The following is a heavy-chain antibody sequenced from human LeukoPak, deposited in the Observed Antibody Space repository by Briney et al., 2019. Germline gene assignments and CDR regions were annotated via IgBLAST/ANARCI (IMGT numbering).Heavy chain of an antibody. CDR1: GFSFSSDS. D-gene: IGHD6-13*01. CDR2: ISSSSSYI. Sequence: GSLILSCAASGFSFSSDSMNWVRQAPGKGLEWVSSISSSSSYIYYADSVKARFTISRDNAKNSLYLQMNSLRAEDTAVYYCARDRSSWPNWFDPWGQGTLVTVSS. CDR3: ARDRSSWPNWFDP. J-gene: IGHJ5*02. V-gene: IGHV3-21*01.